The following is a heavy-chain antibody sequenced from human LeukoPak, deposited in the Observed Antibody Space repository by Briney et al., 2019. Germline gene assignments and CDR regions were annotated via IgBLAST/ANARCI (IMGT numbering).Heavy chain of an antibody. D-gene: IGHD6-6*01. V-gene: IGHV3-23*01. Sequence: QPGGSLRLSCAASGFTFSSYSMNWVRQAPGKGLEWVSAISGSGGSTYYADSVKGRFTISRDNSKNTLYLQMNSLRAEDTAVYYCAKGGSYSSSFYFDYWGQGTLVTVSS. CDR1: GFTFSSYS. J-gene: IGHJ4*02. CDR2: ISGSGGST. CDR3: AKGGSYSSSFYFDY.